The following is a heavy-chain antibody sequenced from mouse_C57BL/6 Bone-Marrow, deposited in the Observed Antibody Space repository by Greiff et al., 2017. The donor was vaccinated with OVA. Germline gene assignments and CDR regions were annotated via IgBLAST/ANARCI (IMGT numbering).Heavy chain of an antibody. Sequence: QVQLKQPGAELVRPGSSVKLSCKASGYTFTSYWMHWVKQRPIQGLEWIGNIDPSDSETHYNQKFKDKATLTVDKSSSTAYMQLSSLTSEDSAVYYGATGQGGRGDAMDYWGQGTSVTVSS. V-gene: IGHV1-52*01. CDR2: IDPSDSET. CDR1: GYTFTSYW. D-gene: IGHD3-3*01. CDR3: ATGQGGRGDAMDY. J-gene: IGHJ4*01.